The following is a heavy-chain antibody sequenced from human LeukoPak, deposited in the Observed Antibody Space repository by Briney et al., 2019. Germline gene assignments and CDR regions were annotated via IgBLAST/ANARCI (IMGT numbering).Heavy chain of an antibody. V-gene: IGHV3-30*03. CDR1: GFTFSSYS. Sequence: GGSLRLSCAASGFTFSSYSMNWVRQAPGKGLEWVAVISYDGSNKYYADSVKGRFTISRDNSKNTLYLQMNRLRAEDTAVYYCARFVVVPDWGQGTLVTVSS. CDR2: ISYDGSNK. CDR3: ARFVVVPD. D-gene: IGHD2-2*01. J-gene: IGHJ4*02.